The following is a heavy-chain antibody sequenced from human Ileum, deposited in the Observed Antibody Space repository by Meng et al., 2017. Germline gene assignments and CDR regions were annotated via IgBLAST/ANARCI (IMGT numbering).Heavy chain of an antibody. Sequence: QVQLVQSGAEVKKVGASVKVSCTASGYTFRNYPLHWVRQAPGQRPEWMGWINAGNGNIKISQKFHGRITITSDTSATAYMELSSLRSEDTAVYFCARENDNWNYFDYWGQGSLVTVSS. CDR1: GYTFRNYP. J-gene: IGHJ4*02. CDR2: INAGNGNI. V-gene: IGHV1-3*01. CDR3: ARENDNWNYFDY. D-gene: IGHD1-1*01.